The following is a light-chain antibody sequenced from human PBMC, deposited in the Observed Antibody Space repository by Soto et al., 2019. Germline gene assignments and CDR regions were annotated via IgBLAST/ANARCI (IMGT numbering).Light chain of an antibody. J-gene: IGLJ2*01. V-gene: IGLV1-40*01. CDR3: QSHDSSMSVRV. CDR2: GNS. Sequence: QAVVTQPPSVSGAPGQRVTISCTGGNSNIGAGSDVHWYQQLPGTAPKLLIYGNSNRPSGVPDRFSGSKSGTSASLAITGLQAEDEADYYCQSHDSSMSVRVFGGGTKLTVL. CDR1: NSNIGAGSD.